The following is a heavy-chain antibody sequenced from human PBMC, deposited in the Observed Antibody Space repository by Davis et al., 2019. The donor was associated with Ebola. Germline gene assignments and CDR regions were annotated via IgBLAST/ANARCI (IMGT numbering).Heavy chain of an antibody. CDR1: GYTFSTYA. D-gene: IGHD3-10*01. J-gene: IGHJ4*02. CDR3: ARDLGRVTGFDY. Sequence: ASVKVSCKASGYTFSTYAMHWVRQAPGQRLEWMGWINAGNGNTKYSQELQGRVSIIRDTSASTAYMELSSLRSEDTAVYYCARDLGRVTGFDYWGQGTLVTVSS. V-gene: IGHV1-3*01. CDR2: INAGNGNT.